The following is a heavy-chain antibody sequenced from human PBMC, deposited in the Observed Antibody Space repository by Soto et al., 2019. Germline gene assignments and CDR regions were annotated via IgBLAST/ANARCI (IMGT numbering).Heavy chain of an antibody. D-gene: IGHD6-13*01. J-gene: IGHJ5*02. Sequence: SETLSLTCAVYGGSFSGYYWSWIRQPPGKGLEWIGEINHSGSTNYNPSLKSRVTISVDTSKNQFSLKLSSVTAADTAVYYCAGSSWAGSWFDPWGQGTLVTVSS. CDR3: AGSSWAGSWFDP. CDR2: INHSGST. CDR1: GGSFSGYY. V-gene: IGHV4-34*01.